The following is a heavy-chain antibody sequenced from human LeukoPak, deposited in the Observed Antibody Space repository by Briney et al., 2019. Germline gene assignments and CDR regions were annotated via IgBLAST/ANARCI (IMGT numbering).Heavy chain of an antibody. CDR3: ARAVYDILTGYPDAFDI. V-gene: IGHV4-34*01. J-gene: IGHJ3*02. CDR1: GGSFSGYY. Sequence: TSETLSLTCAVYGGSFSGYYWSWIRQPPGKGLEWIGEINHSGSTNYNPSLKSRVTMSVDTSKNQFSLKLSSVTAADTAVYYCARAVYDILTGYPDAFDIWGQGTMVTVSS. CDR2: INHSGST. D-gene: IGHD3-9*01.